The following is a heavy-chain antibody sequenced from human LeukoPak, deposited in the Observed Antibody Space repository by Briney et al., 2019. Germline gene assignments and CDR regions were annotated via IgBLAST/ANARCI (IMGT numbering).Heavy chain of an antibody. J-gene: IGHJ4*02. CDR2: IYYSGST. CDR1: GGSISSYY. Sequence: SETLSRTCTVSGGSISSYYWSWIRQPPGKGLEWIGHIYYSGSTSYNPSLKSRVTISVDTSKNQFSLKLSSVTAADTAVYYCARYSSSGLEYWGQGTLVTVSS. D-gene: IGHD6-19*01. V-gene: IGHV4-59*01. CDR3: ARYSSSGLEY.